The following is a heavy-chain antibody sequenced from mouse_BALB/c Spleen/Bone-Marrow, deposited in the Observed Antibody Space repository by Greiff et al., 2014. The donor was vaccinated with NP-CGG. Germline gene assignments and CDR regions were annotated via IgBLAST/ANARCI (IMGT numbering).Heavy chain of an antibody. CDR2: IDPENGNT. J-gene: IGHJ2*01. CDR3: ARRYGSSFDY. CDR1: GFNIKDYY. D-gene: IGHD1-1*01. Sequence: EVQLQQSGAELVRPGALVKLSCKASGFNIKDYYMHWVIQRPEQGLEWIGWIDPENGNTIYDPKFQGKASITAYTSSNTAYLQLSSLTSEDTAVYYCARRYGSSFDYWGQGTTLTVSS. V-gene: IGHV14-1*02.